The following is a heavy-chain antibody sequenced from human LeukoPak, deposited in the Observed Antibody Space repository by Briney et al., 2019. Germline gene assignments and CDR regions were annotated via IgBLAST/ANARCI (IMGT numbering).Heavy chain of an antibody. CDR3: ARGWLRGYSYGHDY. V-gene: IGHV4-34*01. CDR2: INHSGST. D-gene: IGHD5-18*01. CDR1: GGSFSGYY. J-gene: IGHJ4*02. Sequence: SETLSLTCAVYGGSFSGYYWGWIRPPPGKGLEWIGEINHSGSTNYNPSLKSRVTISVDTSKNQFSLKLSSVTAADTAVYYCARGWLRGYSYGHDYWGQGTLVTVSS.